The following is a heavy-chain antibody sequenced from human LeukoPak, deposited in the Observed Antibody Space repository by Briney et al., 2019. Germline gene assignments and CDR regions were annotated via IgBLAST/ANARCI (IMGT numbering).Heavy chain of an antibody. V-gene: IGHV1-46*01. CDR3: ARDRGYSYGYYFDY. J-gene: IGHJ4*02. D-gene: IGHD5-18*01. CDR2: INPSGGST. CDR1: LYTFTSYY. Sequence: ASVKVSCMASLYTFTSYYMHWVRQAPAQGLAWMGIINPSGGSTSYAQKFQGRVTMTRDTSTRTVYMELSSLRSEDTAVYYCARDRGYSYGYYFDYWGQGTLVTVSS.